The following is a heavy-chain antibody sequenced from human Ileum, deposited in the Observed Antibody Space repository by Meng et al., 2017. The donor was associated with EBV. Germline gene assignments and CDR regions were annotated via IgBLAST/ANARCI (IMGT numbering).Heavy chain of an antibody. J-gene: IGHJ4*02. V-gene: IGHV4-34*01. CDR1: GGSFSGVY. D-gene: IGHD2-8*01. CDR2: INESGDT. Sequence: QVHGNQWGAGLLEPSENLSRTGDGSGGSFSGVYWGWNRQPPGKGLEWIGEINESGDTTYNPAFKSRVTISADTTKRQFALRVNSVTAADTAVYYCRNAWCRHDSCADSWGQGTLVTVSS. CDR3: RNAWCRHDSCADS.